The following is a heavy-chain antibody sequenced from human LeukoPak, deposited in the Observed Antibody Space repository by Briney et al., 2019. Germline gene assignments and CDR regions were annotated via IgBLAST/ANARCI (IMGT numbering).Heavy chain of an antibody. CDR3: ARVPRPREPTSSAAHQPFDY. J-gene: IGHJ4*02. CDR2: IIPKGGGT. Sequence: ASVKVSCKASGYTFTDYLIHWVRQAPGQGPEWMGWIIPKGGGTKYAQKFQDRVTMTRDTSINTAYMELSGLRPDDTAVYYCARVPRPREPTSSAAHQPFDYWGQGTLVIVSS. CDR1: GYTFTDYL. V-gene: IGHV1-2*02. D-gene: IGHD2-2*01.